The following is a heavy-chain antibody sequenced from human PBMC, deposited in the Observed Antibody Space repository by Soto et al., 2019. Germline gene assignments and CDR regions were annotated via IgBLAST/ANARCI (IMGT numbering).Heavy chain of an antibody. CDR1: GYTFTSYD. CDR3: ARGYIAAAVIGY. D-gene: IGHD6-13*01. CDR2: MNPNSGNT. V-gene: IGHV1-8*01. Sequence: QVQLGQSGAEVKKPGASVKVSCKASGYTFTSYDINWVRQATGQGLEWMGWMNPNSGNTGYAQKFQGRVTMTRNTSISTAYMELSRLRSEDTAVYYCARGYIAAAVIGYWGQGTLVTVSS. J-gene: IGHJ4*02.